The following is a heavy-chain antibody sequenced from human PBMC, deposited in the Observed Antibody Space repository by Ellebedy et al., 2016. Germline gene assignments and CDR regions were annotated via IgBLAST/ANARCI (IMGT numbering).Heavy chain of an antibody. J-gene: IGHJ5*02. CDR2: IFSDGNT. CDR3: ARGVGSGWFDP. D-gene: IGHD2-15*01. Sequence: GESLKISCAASGFTVSSSYMSWVRQAPGKGLEWVSAIFSDGNTYYADSVKGRFTISRDNSKNTLYLQMNSLRAEDTAVYYCARGVGSGWFDPWGQGTLVTVSS. CDR1: GFTVSSSY. V-gene: IGHV3-53*01.